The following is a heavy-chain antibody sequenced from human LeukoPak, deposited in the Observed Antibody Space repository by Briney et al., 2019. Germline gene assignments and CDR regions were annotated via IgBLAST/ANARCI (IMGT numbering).Heavy chain of an antibody. J-gene: IGHJ4*02. Sequence: SETLSLTCVVSHYSISSGDYWGWIRQPPGKGPEWIGSIYYSGSAHYNPSLKSRVIMSVDTSKNQFSLKLRSVTAADTALYYCARNSSGRYFDYWGQGTLVTVSS. V-gene: IGHV4-38-2*01. D-gene: IGHD6-19*01. CDR1: HYSISSGDY. CDR3: ARNSSGRYFDY. CDR2: IYYSGSA.